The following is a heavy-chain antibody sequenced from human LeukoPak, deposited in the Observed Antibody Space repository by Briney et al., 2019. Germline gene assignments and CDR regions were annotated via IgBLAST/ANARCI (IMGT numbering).Heavy chain of an antibody. CDR3: ARDGAVAGLDY. CDR1: GGSFSGYY. D-gene: IGHD6-19*01. V-gene: IGHV4-34*01. J-gene: IGHJ4*02. Sequence: SETLSLTCAVYGGSFSGYYWSWLRQPPGKGLEWIGEINHSGSINYNPSLKSRVTISVDTSKNQFSLKLSSVTAADTAVYYCARDGAVAGLDYWGQGTLVTVSS. CDR2: INHSGSI.